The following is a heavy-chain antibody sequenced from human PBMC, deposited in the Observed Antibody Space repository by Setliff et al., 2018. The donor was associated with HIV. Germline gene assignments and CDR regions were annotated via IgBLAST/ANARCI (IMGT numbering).Heavy chain of an antibody. J-gene: IGHJ4*02. D-gene: IGHD2-21*02. CDR2: SYYDGRT. CDR3: ARQTATGTSATFDS. Sequence: PSETLSLTCTVSGGSIRTGAYYWGWIRQPPGKGLEWIGSSYYDGRTFYRPSLKSRVTISVDASKDQFSLKLSSVTAADTAVYYCARQTATGTSATFDSWGQGSLVTVSS. V-gene: IGHV4-39*07. CDR1: GGSIRTGAYY.